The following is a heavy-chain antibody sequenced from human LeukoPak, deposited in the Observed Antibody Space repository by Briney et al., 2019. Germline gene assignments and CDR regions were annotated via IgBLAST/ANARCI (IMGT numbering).Heavy chain of an antibody. D-gene: IGHD6-6*01. Sequence: ASVKVSRKASGYTFTGYYMHWVRQAPGQGLEWMGWINPNSGGTNYAQKFQGRVTMTRDTSISTAYMELSRLRSDDTAVYYCARGIAARTNWFDHWGQGTLVTVSS. CDR1: GYTFTGYY. CDR2: INPNSGGT. J-gene: IGHJ5*02. V-gene: IGHV1-2*02. CDR3: ARGIAARTNWFDH.